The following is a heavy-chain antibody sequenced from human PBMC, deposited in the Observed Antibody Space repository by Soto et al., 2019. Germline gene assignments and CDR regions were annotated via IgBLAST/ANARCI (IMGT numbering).Heavy chain of an antibody. Sequence: PGGSLRLSCAASGFTFSSYWMSWVRQAPGKGLEWVANIKQDGSEKYYVDSVKGRFTISRDNAKNSLYLQMNSLRAEDTVVFYCARPGNIARSLGNWFDPWGQGTLVTVPS. CDR3: ARPGNIARSLGNWFDP. CDR1: GFTFSSYW. J-gene: IGHJ5*02. V-gene: IGHV3-7*01. D-gene: IGHD6-13*01. CDR2: IKQDGSEK.